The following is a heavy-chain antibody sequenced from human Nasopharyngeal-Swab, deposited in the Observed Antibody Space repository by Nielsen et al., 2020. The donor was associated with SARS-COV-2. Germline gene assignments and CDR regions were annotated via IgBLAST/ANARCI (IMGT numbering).Heavy chain of an antibody. J-gene: IGHJ4*02. V-gene: IGHV3-23*01. CDR1: GFTFSSYA. Sequence: GESLKISCAASGFTFSSYAMSWVRQAPGKGLEWVSAISGSGGSTCYADSLKGRFTISRDNSKNTLYLQMNSLRAEDTAVYYCAKGSLGIVGAMGRLDYWGQGTLVTVSS. CDR3: AKGSLGIVGAMGRLDY. CDR2: ISGSGGST. D-gene: IGHD1-26*01.